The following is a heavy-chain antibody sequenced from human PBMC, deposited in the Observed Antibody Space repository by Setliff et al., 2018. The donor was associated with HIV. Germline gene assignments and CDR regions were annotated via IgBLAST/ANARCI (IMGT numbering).Heavy chain of an antibody. D-gene: IGHD2-15*01. J-gene: IGHJ6*03. Sequence: PSETLSLTCTVPGGSISSGGFYWSWVRQPAGKGLEWIGRLYVSGDTNYNPSLKSRVTMSLDTSKKHFSLKLKSVTAADTAVYYCALTGHRLLRGYMDVWGKGTTVTVSS. CDR1: GGSISSGGFY. CDR2: LYVSGDT. V-gene: IGHV4-61*02. CDR3: ALTGHRLLRGYMDV.